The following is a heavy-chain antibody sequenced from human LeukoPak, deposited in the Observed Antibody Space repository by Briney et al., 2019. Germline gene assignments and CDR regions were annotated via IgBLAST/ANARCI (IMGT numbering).Heavy chain of an antibody. CDR2: ISGSGSST. CDR1: GFTFSSYA. J-gene: IGHJ4*02. Sequence: GGSLRLSCAASGFTFSSYAMTWVRQAPGKGLEWVSVISGSGSSTYYADSVKGRLTISRDNSKNTLYLQMNSLRTEDTAVYYCAKDLQGHYALDYWGQGTLVTVSS. D-gene: IGHD2-2*01. CDR3: AKDLQGHYALDY. V-gene: IGHV3-23*01.